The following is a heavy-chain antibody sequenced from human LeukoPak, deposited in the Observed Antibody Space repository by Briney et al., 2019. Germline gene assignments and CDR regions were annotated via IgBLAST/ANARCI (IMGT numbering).Heavy chain of an antibody. CDR1: GGSISSSSYY. CDR3: ARGQYYGSGSYYPLFDY. V-gene: IGHV4-39*01. J-gene: IGHJ4*02. D-gene: IGHD3-10*01. Sequence: PSETLSLTCTVSGGSISSSSYYWGWIRQPPGKGLEWIGSIFYSGNTYYNPSLRSRVTIFVDTSKNQFSLKLSSVTAADTAVYYCARGQYYGSGSYYPLFDYWGQGTLVTVSS. CDR2: IFYSGNT.